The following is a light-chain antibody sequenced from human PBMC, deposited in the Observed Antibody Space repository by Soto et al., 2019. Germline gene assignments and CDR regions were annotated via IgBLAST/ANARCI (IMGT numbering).Light chain of an antibody. CDR3: QQYGSSGT. CDR1: QSVSNNY. Sequence: EIVLTQSPGTLSLSPGERATLSCRASQSVSNNYLAWYQQKPGQAPRLHIYGASNRATGIPDRFSGSGSGTDFTLTIRRLEPEDFAVYYWQQYGSSGTFGQGTKVDIK. J-gene: IGKJ1*01. CDR2: GAS. V-gene: IGKV3-20*01.